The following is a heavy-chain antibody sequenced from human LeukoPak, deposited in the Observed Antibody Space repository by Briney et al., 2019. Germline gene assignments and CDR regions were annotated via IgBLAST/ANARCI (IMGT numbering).Heavy chain of an antibody. Sequence: GGSLRLSCAASGFTFGSYGMHWVRQAPGKGLEWVAVISYDGSNKYYADSVKGRFTISRDNSKNTLYLQMSGLRAEDTAVYYCAKDRRAAPYYYDFWSGPRDWGQGTLVTVSS. V-gene: IGHV3-30*18. D-gene: IGHD3-3*01. CDR3: AKDRRAAPYYYDFWSGPRD. CDR1: GFTFGSYG. J-gene: IGHJ4*02. CDR2: ISYDGSNK.